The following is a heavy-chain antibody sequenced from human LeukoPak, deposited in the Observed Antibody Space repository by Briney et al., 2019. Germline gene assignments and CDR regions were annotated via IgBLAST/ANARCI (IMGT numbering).Heavy chain of an antibody. CDR1: GGSFSGYY. D-gene: IGHD3-9*01. V-gene: IGHV4-34*01. Sequence: SETLSLTCAVYGGSFSGYYWSWIRQPPGKGLEWIGEINHSGSTNYSPSLKSRVTISVDTSKNQFSLKLSSVTAADTAVYYCARGPDILTGYYIDYWGQGTLVTVSS. CDR3: ARGPDILTGYYIDY. CDR2: INHSGST. J-gene: IGHJ4*02.